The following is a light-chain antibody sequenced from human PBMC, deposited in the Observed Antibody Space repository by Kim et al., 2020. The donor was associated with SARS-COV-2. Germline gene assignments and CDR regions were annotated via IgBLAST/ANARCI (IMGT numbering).Light chain of an antibody. J-gene: IGKJ1*01. CDR1: QNIRAW. V-gene: IGKV1-5*01. CDR2: EGS. CDR3: QQYESYST. Sequence: SASVGDRVTITGRASQNIRAWLAWYQQKPGKAPKLLIYEGSILESGVTSRFSGSGSGTDVTLTINSLQPDDFATYYCQQYESYSTFGQGTKVDIK.